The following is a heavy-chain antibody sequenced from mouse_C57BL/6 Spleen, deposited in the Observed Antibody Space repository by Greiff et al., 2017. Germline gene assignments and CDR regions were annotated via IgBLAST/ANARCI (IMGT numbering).Heavy chain of an antibody. CDR1: GFTFSSYT. D-gene: IGHD1-1*01. CDR2: ISGGGGNT. V-gene: IGHV5-9*01. J-gene: IGHJ1*03. Sequence: DVKLVESGGGLVKPGGSLKLSCAASGFTFSSYTMSWVRQIPEKRLEWVATISGGGGNTYYPDSVKGRFTISRDNAKNTLYLQMSSLRSEDTALYYCARGSSYWYFDVWGTGTTVTVSS. CDR3: ARGSSYWYFDV.